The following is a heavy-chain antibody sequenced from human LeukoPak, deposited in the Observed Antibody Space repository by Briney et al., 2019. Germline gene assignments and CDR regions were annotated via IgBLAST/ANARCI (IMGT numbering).Heavy chain of an antibody. CDR1: GGSFSGYY. D-gene: IGHD6-13*01. CDR2: INHSGST. J-gene: IGHJ4*02. CDR3: ARFGGQLVLDY. V-gene: IGHV4-34*01. Sequence: SETLSLTCAVYGGSFSGYYWSWIRQPPGKGLEWIGEINHSGSTNYNPSLKSRVTISVDTSKNQFSLKLSSVTAADTAVYYCARFGGQLVLDYWGQGTLVTVSS.